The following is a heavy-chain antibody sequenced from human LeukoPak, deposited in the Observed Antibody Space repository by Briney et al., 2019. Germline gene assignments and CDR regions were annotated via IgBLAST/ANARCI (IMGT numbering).Heavy chain of an antibody. CDR3: AKDQGYSSAWYSRDGLDM. D-gene: IGHD6-19*01. CDR2: ISKSGDST. CDR1: GFTFSSYA. J-gene: IGHJ3*02. V-gene: IGHV3-23*01. Sequence: GGSLRLSCAASGFTFSSYAMSWVRQAPGKGLEWVSAISKSGDSTFYADSVKGRFTISRDNSQNTLYVQMNSLRAEDTAVYYCAKDQGYSSAWYSRDGLDMWGQGTMVTVSS.